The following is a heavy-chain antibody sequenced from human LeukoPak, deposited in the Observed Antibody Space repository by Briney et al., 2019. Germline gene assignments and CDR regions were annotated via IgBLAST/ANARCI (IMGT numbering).Heavy chain of an antibody. CDR3: ARIPYSSSWYPDAFDI. CDR2: IIPILGIA. Sequence: SVKVSCKASGGTFGSYAISWVRQAPGQGLEWMGRIIPILGIANYAQKFQGRVTITADKSTSTAYMELRSLRSDDTAVYYCARIPYSSSWYPDAFDIWGQGTMVTVSS. D-gene: IGHD6-13*01. V-gene: IGHV1-69*04. J-gene: IGHJ3*02. CDR1: GGTFGSYA.